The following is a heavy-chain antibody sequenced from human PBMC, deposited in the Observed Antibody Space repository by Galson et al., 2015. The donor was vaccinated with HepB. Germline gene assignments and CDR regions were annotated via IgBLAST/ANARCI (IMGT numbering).Heavy chain of an antibody. D-gene: IGHD6-19*01. CDR1: GYFFTGYY. J-gene: IGHJ4*02. V-gene: IGHV1-2*06. Sequence: SVKVSCKASGYFFTGYYMHCVRQAPGQGLEWMGRIYPNSGGTDYAQKFQGRVTMTRDTSISTAYMEMSRLRFDDTAVYYCARAGGSSGWNHYFDYWGRGTLVTVSS. CDR2: IYPNSGGT. CDR3: ARAGGSSGWNHYFDY.